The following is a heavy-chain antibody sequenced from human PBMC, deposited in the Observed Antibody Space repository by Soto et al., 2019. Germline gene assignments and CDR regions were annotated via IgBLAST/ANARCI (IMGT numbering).Heavy chain of an antibody. CDR3: ARGRVVVPAAVMFNCLDP. D-gene: IGHD2-2*01. CDR1: GASMNSYH. J-gene: IGHJ5*02. V-gene: IGHV4-59*12. Sequence: SETLSLTCTVSGASMNSYHWSWIRQPAGKGLEWIGYIFHGGSTYYNPSLRSRVTISVDRSRTQFSLKMSSVTAADTAVYYCARGRVVVPAAVMFNCLDPWGQGALVTVSS. CDR2: IFHGGST.